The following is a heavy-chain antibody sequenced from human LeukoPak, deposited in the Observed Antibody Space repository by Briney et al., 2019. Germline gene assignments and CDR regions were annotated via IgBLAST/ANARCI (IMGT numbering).Heavy chain of an antibody. CDR1: GGSISSNTYY. D-gene: IGHD6-13*01. Sequence: PSETLSLTCTVSGGSISSNTYYWGWIRQPPGKGLEWIGSIYYSGSTYYNPSLKSRATISVDTSTNQFSLKLTSVTAADTAVYYCARLIVAAAVDYWGQGTLVTVSS. CDR3: ARLIVAAAVDY. V-gene: IGHV4-39*01. CDR2: IYYSGST. J-gene: IGHJ4*02.